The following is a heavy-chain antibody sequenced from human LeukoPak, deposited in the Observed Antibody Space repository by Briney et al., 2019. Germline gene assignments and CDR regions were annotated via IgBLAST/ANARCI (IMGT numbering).Heavy chain of an antibody. CDR3: AIQYGYKGVTLDY. CDR2: IIPILGIA. D-gene: IGHD5-18*01. CDR1: GGTFSSYA. J-gene: IGHJ4*02. Sequence: ASVKVSCKASGGTFSSYAISWVRQAPGQGLEWMGRIIPILGIANYAQKFQGRVTITADESTSTAYMELGSLRSEDTAVYYCAIQYGYKGVTLDYWGQGTLVTVSS. V-gene: IGHV1-69*04.